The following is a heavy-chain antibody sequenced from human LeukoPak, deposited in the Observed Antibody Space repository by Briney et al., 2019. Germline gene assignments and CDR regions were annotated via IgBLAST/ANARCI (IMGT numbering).Heavy chain of an antibody. D-gene: IGHD1-20*01. CDR3: GFSINYYFDF. Sequence: GGSLRLSCVVSEXTFSSHWMTWVRQVPGEGLEWVANITPDGGGSYYVDSVKGRFTISRDNAKNSLYLQLNSLRAEDTAVYYCGFSINYYFDFWGQGTLVTVSS. CDR1: EXTFSSHW. CDR2: ITPDGGGS. V-gene: IGHV3-7*05. J-gene: IGHJ4*02.